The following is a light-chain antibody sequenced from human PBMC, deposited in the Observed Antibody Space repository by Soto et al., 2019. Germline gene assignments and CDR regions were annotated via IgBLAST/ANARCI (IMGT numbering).Light chain of an antibody. CDR2: DAS. CDR3: QQYSDYRYT. J-gene: IGKJ2*01. V-gene: IGKV1-5*01. CDR1: LSINNW. Sequence: IQMTQSPSTLSASVGDRVTITCRASLSINNWLAWYQQKPGKAPQLLIYDASSLESEVPSRLSGSGSATEFILTISSLQPDDFAPYYCQQYSDYRYTFGQGTKVEIK.